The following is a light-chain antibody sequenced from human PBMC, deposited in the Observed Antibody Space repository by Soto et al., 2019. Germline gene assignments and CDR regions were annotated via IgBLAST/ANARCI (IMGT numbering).Light chain of an antibody. Sequence: EIVLKHSPSTLPLSPGERAPLSCRVSQKVSSTYLAWYQQKPGQAPRLLIYDASSRATGIPDRFSGSGSGTDFTLTISRLQPEDFAVYYCQQYASSPLTFGGGTKVGI. CDR2: DAS. V-gene: IGKV3-20*01. CDR3: QQYASSPLT. CDR1: QKVSSTY. J-gene: IGKJ4*01.